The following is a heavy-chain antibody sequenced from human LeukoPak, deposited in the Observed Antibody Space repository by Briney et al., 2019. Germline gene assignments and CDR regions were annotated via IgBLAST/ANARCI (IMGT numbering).Heavy chain of an antibody. CDR3: ARGTATADAFDI. D-gene: IGHD5-18*01. Sequence: PSQTLSLTCTVSGVSISSGDYYWSWIRQPPGKGLEWIGYIYYSGSTYYNPSLKSRVTISVDTPKNQFSLKLSSVTAADTAVYYCARGTATADAFDIWGQGTMVTVSS. J-gene: IGHJ3*02. V-gene: IGHV4-30-4*01. CDR1: GVSISSGDYY. CDR2: IYYSGST.